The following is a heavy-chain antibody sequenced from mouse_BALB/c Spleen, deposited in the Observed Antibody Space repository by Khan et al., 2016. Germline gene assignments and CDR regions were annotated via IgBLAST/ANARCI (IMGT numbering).Heavy chain of an antibody. V-gene: IGHV2-9*02. D-gene: IGHD1-3*01. CDR2: IWAGGST. CDR3: AGLEDI. Sequence: QVQLKESGPGLVAPSQSLSITCTVSGFSLTSYGVHWVRQPPGKGLEWLGVIWAGGSTNYNSALMSRLSISKDNSKSQVFLKRNSVQTEDTAVYYCAGLEDIWGQGTTLTVSS. J-gene: IGHJ2*01. CDR1: GFSLTSYG.